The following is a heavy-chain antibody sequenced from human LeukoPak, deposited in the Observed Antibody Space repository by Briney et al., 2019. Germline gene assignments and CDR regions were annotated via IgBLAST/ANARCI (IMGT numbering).Heavy chain of an antibody. Sequence: QPGGSLRLSCAASGFTFSSYAMHWVRQAPGEGLEWVAVISYDGNNKDYADSVKGRFTISRDNSKNTLYLQMNSLRAEDTAVHYCARDSQANTPRWSSGLGYWGQGTLVTVSS. CDR1: GFTFSSYA. J-gene: IGHJ4*02. CDR2: ISYDGNNK. V-gene: IGHV3-30-3*01. D-gene: IGHD2-15*01. CDR3: ARDSQANTPRWSSGLGY.